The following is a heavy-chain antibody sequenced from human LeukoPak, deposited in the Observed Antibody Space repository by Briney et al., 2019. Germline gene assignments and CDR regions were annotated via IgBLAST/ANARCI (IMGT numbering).Heavy chain of an antibody. J-gene: IGHJ2*01. V-gene: IGHV3-20*04. CDR3: ARGGSYSRRWYWYFDL. Sequence: GGSLRLSCAASGFTFDDYGMSWVRQAPGKGLEWVSGINWNGGSKGYADSVKGRFTISRDNAKNSLYLQMNSLRAEDTALYYCARGGSYSRRWYWYFDLWGRGTLVTVSS. D-gene: IGHD6-13*01. CDR1: GFTFDDYG. CDR2: INWNGGSK.